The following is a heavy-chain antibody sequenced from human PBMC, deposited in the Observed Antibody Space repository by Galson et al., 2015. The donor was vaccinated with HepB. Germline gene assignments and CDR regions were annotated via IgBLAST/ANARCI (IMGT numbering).Heavy chain of an antibody. CDR1: GFTFSSYW. V-gene: IGHV3-7*03. J-gene: IGHJ4*02. D-gene: IGHD4-17*01. CDR2: IKQDGSEK. Sequence: FLRLSCAVSGFTFSSYWMSWVRQAPGKGLEWVANIKQDGSEKYYVDSVKGRFTISRDNAKNSLYLQMNSLRAEDTAVYYCARGPVTTLPLPFFDYWGQGTLVTVSS. CDR3: ARGPVTTLPLPFFDY.